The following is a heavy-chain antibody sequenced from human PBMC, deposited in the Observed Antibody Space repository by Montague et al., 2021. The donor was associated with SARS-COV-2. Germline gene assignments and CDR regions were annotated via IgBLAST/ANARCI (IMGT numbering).Heavy chain of an antibody. V-gene: IGHV4-30-4*08. J-gene: IGHJ2*01. CDR1: GGSISSGDYY. D-gene: IGHD2-21*01. CDR2: IFYSGST. Sequence: TLSLTCTVSGGSISSGDYYWSWIRQPPGKGLEWIGYIFYSGSTYYNPSLKSRVTISVDTSKNQLSLKLSPVTAADTAVYYCARVHCGGAGTWYFDLWGRGTLVTVSS. CDR3: ARVHCGGAGTWYFDL.